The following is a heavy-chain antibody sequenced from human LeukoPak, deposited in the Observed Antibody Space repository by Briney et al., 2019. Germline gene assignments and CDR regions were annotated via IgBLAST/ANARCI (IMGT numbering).Heavy chain of an antibody. CDR1: GYTFTGYY. J-gene: IGHJ4*02. Sequence: ASVKVSCKASGYTFTGYYMHWVRQAPGQGLEWMGWINPNSGGTNYALKFQGRVTMTRDTSISTAYMELSRLRSDDTAVYYCARGPNYSRFDYWGQGTLVTVSS. CDR3: ARGPNYSRFDY. D-gene: IGHD2-21*01. CDR2: INPNSGGT. V-gene: IGHV1-2*02.